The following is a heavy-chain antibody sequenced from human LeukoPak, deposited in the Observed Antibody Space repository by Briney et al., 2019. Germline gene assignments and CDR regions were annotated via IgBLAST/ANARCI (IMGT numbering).Heavy chain of an antibody. CDR1: GYTFTSYY. CDR3: AREESGYYKRNYYYYMDV. V-gene: IGHV1-46*01. Sequence: ASVKVSCKASGYTFTSYYMHWVRQAPGQGLEWMGIINPSGGSTSYAQKFQGRVTMTRDMSTSTAYMELRSLRSDDTAVYYCAREESGYYKRNYYYYMDVWGKGTTVTISS. J-gene: IGHJ6*03. CDR2: INPSGGST. D-gene: IGHD3-3*01.